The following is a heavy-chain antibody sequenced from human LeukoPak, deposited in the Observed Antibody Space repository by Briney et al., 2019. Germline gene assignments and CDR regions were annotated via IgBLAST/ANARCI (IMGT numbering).Heavy chain of an antibody. V-gene: IGHV3-23*01. D-gene: IGHD6-13*01. J-gene: IGHJ5*02. Sequence: PGGSLRLSCAASGFTFSSYVMSWVRQAPGKGLEWVSSITDSGGSTYYADSVEGRFTISRDNSKNTLYLEMNSLRAEDTAVYYRAGRPASYSSWLLAWGQGTLVTVSS. CDR2: ITDSGGST. CDR1: GFTFSSYV. CDR3: AGRPASYSSWLLA.